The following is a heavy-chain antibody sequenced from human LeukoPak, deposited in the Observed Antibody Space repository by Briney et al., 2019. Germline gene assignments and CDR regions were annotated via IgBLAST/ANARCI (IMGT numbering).Heavy chain of an antibody. CDR3: AGGPWGDPNGDY. D-gene: IGHD2-21*02. CDR2: INHSGST. V-gene: IGHV4-34*01. J-gene: IGHJ4*02. Sequence: SETLSLTCAVYGGSFSGYYWSWIRLPPGKGLEWIGEINHSGSTNYNPSLKSRVTISVDTSKNHFSLKLSSVTAADTAVYYCAGGPWGDPNGDYWGQGTLVTVSS. CDR1: GGSFSGYY.